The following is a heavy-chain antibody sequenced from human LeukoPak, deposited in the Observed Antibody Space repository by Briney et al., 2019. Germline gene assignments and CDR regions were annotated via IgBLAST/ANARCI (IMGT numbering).Heavy chain of an antibody. CDR1: GYTFTSYD. V-gene: IGHV1-46*01. CDR2: INPSGGST. D-gene: IGHD6-19*01. J-gene: IGHJ4*02. CDR3: ARAPPSSGWSFDY. Sequence: ASVKVSCKASGYTFTSYDINWVRQATGQGLEWMGIINPSGGSTSYAQKFQGRVTMTRDTSTSTVYMELSSLRSGDTAVYYCARAPPSSGWSFDYWGQGTLVTVSS.